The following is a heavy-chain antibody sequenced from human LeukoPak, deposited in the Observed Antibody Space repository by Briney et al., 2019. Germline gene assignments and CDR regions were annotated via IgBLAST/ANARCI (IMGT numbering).Heavy chain of an antibody. D-gene: IGHD1-26*01. CDR2: ITRSSSTI. V-gene: IGHV3-48*04. CDR1: GFTFSSYD. J-gene: IGHJ4*02. Sequence: GGSLRLSCAASGFTFSSYDMNWVRQAPGKGLEWVSYITRSSSTIYYADSVKGRFTISRDNAKNTLYLQMNSLRPEDTAVYYCARDVDYHATSECFDYWGQGTLVTVSS. CDR3: ARDVDYHATSECFDY.